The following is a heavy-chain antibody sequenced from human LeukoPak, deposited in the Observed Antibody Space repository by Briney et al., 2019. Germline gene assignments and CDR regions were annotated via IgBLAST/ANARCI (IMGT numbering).Heavy chain of an antibody. CDR3: ARVMARHEGFDI. J-gene: IGHJ3*02. V-gene: IGHV4-34*01. CDR1: GGSFSGHY. Sequence: SETLSLTCAVYGGSFSGHYWSWIRQPPGKGLEWIGEINHSGSTNYNPSLKSRVTISVDTSKNQFSLKLSSVTAADTAMYYCARVMARHEGFDIWGQGTMVTVSS. CDR2: INHSGST. D-gene: IGHD5-24*01.